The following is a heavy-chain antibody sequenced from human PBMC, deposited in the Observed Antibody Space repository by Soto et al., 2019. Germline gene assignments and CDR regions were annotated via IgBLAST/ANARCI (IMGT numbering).Heavy chain of an antibody. CDR2: IDPSDSYT. Sequence: PGESLKISCKGSGYSFTRYWISWVRQMPGKGLEWMGRIDPSDSYTNYSPSFQGHVTISADKSIGTAYLQWSSLKASDTAMYYCARPTGYSSCWYPAFDIWGQGTMVTVS. CDR1: GYSFTRYW. CDR3: ARPTGYSSCWYPAFDI. D-gene: IGHD6-13*01. V-gene: IGHV5-10-1*01. J-gene: IGHJ3*02.